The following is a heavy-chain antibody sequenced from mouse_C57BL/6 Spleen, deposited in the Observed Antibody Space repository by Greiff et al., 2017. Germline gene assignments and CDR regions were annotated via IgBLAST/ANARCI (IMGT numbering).Heavy chain of an antibody. CDR1: GYTFTSYW. J-gene: IGHJ4*01. V-gene: IGHV1-50*01. D-gene: IGHD3-3*01. CDR2: IDPSDSYT. Sequence: QVQLQRPGAELVKPGASVKLSCKASGYTFTSYWMQWVKQRPGQGLEWIGEIDPSDSYTNYNQKFKGKATLTVDTSSSTAYMQLSSLTSEDSAVYYCARARNAMDYWGQGTSVTVSS. CDR3: ARARNAMDY.